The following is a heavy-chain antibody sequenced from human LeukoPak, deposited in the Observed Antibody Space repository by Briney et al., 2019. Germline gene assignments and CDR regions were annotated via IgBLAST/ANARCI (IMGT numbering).Heavy chain of an antibody. D-gene: IGHD5-24*01. CDR2: VYYDGTS. J-gene: IGHJ4*02. V-gene: IGHV4-39*01. Sequence: SETLSLTCTVSGGSINSHSYYWGWIRQPPGKGLEWIGSVYYDGTSYSNPSLKSRATVFVDTSRDQFSLDLSFVTAADTALYYCVRHISTNTGYFDSCGPGILVSVSS. CDR3: VRHISTNTGYFDS. CDR1: GGSINSHSYY.